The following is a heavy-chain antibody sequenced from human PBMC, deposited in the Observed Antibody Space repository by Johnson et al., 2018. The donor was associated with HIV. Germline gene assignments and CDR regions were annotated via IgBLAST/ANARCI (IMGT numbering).Heavy chain of an antibody. V-gene: IGHV3-30*18. J-gene: IGHJ3*02. CDR3: AKDREGGYSHGYGAFDI. CDR1: GFTVSSNY. D-gene: IGHD5-18*01. Sequence: VQLVESGGGLIQPGGSLRLSCAASGFTVSSNYMSWVRQAPGKGLEWVAVISYDGSHKYYADSVKGRFTISRDNSKKMVSLQMNSLRAEDMATYYCAKDREGGYSHGYGAFDIWGQGTMVTVSS. CDR2: ISYDGSHK.